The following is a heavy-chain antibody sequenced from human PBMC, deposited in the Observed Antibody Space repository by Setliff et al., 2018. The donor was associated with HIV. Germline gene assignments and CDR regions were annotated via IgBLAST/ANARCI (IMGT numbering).Heavy chain of an antibody. CDR3: ARDSGWSAFDM. V-gene: IGHV3-74*01. CDR1: GFTFSSYW. J-gene: IGHJ3*02. D-gene: IGHD2-15*01. Sequence: SLRLSCAASGFTFSSYWMHWVRQAPGKGLVWVSRINSDGSSTSYADSVKGRFTISRDNAKNTLYLQMNSLRVEDTAVYYCARDSGWSAFDMWGQGTMVTVSS. CDR2: INSDGSST.